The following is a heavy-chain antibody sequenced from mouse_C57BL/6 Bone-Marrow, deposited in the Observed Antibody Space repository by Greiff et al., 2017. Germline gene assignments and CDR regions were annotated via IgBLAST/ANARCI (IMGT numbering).Heavy chain of an antibody. J-gene: IGHJ3*01. Sequence: DVKLVESGAELVRPGASVKLSCTASGFNIKDDYMHWVKQRPEQGLEWIGWIDPENGDTESASKFQGKATITADTSSNTAYLQLISLTSEDTAVYYGTTGYGNRPFADWGQGTLVTVSA. CDR1: GFNIKDDY. V-gene: IGHV14-4*01. D-gene: IGHD2-10*02. CDR3: TTGYGNRPFAD. CDR2: IDPENGDT.